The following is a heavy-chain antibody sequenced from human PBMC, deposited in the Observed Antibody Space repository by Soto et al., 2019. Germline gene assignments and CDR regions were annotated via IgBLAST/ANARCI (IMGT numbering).Heavy chain of an antibody. V-gene: IGHV4-61*01. D-gene: IGHD2-2*01. Sequence: SETLSLTCTVSGGSVSSGSYYWSWIRQPPGKGLEWIGYMYYSGRTNYNPSLKSRVTISVDTSKSQFSLKLSSVTAADTAVYYCARGASRRPAASYFDYWGQGTLVTFSS. CDR1: GGSVSSGSYY. J-gene: IGHJ4*02. CDR3: ARGASRRPAASYFDY. CDR2: MYYSGRT.